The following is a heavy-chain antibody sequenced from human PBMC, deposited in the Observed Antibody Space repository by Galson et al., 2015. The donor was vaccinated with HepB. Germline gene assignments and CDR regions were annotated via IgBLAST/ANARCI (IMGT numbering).Heavy chain of an antibody. J-gene: IGHJ4*02. D-gene: IGHD6-19*01. CDR3: TRDQSAGQWLVGPMGY. V-gene: IGHV3-49*04. CDR2: IRSKAYGGTT. Sequence: SLRLSCAASGFTFGDYAMSWVRQAPGKGLEWVGFIRSKAYGGTTEYAASVKGRFTISRDDSKSIAYLQMNSLKTEGTAVYYCTRDQSAGQWLVGPMGYWGQGTLVTVSS. CDR1: GFTFGDYA.